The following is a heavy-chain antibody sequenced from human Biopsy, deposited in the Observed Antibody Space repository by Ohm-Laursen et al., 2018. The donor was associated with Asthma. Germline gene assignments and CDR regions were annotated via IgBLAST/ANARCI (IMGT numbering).Heavy chain of an antibody. J-gene: IGHJ3*01. V-gene: IGHV1-69*01. CDR1: GGTLNNYA. D-gene: IGHD3-3*01. Sequence: SSVKVSCKPSGGTLNNYAINWVRQAPGQGLAWMGGISPIFGPIKYAQKFQDRVTISADVFRNTVHLELSSLRSEDTAVLYCAKARCYYFYWDMEVWGQGTMVTVSS. CDR2: ISPIFGPI. CDR3: AKARCYYFYWDMEV.